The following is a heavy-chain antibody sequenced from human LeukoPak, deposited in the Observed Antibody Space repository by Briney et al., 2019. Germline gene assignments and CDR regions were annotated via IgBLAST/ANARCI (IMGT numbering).Heavy chain of an antibody. CDR2: IYYSGST. V-gene: IGHV4-59*08. CDR3: ARQAGYSGYDFAFDI. D-gene: IGHD5-12*01. CDR1: GGPISSYY. J-gene: IGHJ3*02. Sequence: SETLSLTCTVSGGPISSYYGSWIRQPPGKGLEWIGYIYYSGSTNYNPSLKSRVTISVDTSKNQFSLKLSSVTAADTAVYYCARQAGYSGYDFAFDIWGQGTMVTVSS.